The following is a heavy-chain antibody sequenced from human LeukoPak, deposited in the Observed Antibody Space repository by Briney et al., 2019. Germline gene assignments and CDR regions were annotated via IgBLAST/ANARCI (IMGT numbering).Heavy chain of an antibody. J-gene: IGHJ6*03. CDR1: GYTFTSYG. CDR2: ISAYNGNT. V-gene: IGHV1-18*01. Sequence: ASVKVSCKASGYTFTSYGISWVRQAPGQRLEWMGWISAYNGNTNYAQKLQGRVTMTTDTSTSTAYMELRSLRSDDTAVYYCARVRDYYGSGSSPGYYYMDVWGKGTTVTISS. CDR3: ARVRDYYGSGSSPGYYYMDV. D-gene: IGHD3-10*01.